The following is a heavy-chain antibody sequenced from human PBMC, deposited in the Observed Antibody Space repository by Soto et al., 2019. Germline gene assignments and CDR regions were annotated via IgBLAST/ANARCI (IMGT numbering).Heavy chain of an antibody. D-gene: IGHD3-10*01. CDR3: AMYYGHGQDY. CDR1: GASITNYY. Sequence: QVQLHQSGPGLVKPSETLSLTCSVSGASITNYYWTWIRQSPGKGLEWIGYIYYGGTSNYNSSLKGLVTVSVDMSTNQFSLTLTSVTAADTAVYYCAMYYGHGQDYWGQGTLVTVSS. CDR2: IYYGGTS. J-gene: IGHJ4*02. V-gene: IGHV4-59*01.